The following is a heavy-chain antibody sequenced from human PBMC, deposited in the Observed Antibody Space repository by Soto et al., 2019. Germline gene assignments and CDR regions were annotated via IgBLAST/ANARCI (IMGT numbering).Heavy chain of an antibody. CDR2: IYYTGSN. J-gene: IGHJ4*02. CDR1: GGSINNHY. D-gene: IGHD7-27*01. CDR3: ARANWYSEY. Sequence: QVHLQESGPGLVKPSETLSLTCTVSGGSINNHYWSWIRQPPGKGLEWIGYIYYTGSNNYNPSLESRVTMSVDTSKNRASLNLTSLTAADTAIYYCARANWYSEYWGQGTLVTVSS. V-gene: IGHV4-59*11.